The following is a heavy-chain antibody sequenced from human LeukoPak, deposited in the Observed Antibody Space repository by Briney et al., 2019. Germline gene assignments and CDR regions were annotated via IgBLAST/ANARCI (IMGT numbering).Heavy chain of an antibody. D-gene: IGHD3-3*01. CDR3: ARDWRSSSGAFDI. CDR2: IYYSGST. Sequence: SQTLSLTCTVSGGSISSGDYSWSWIRQPPGKGLEWIGYIYYSGSTYYNPSLKIRVTISVDTSKNQFSLKLSSVTAADTAVYYCARDWRSSSGAFDIWGQGTMVTVSS. J-gene: IGHJ3*02. CDR1: GGSISSGDYS. V-gene: IGHV4-30-4*01.